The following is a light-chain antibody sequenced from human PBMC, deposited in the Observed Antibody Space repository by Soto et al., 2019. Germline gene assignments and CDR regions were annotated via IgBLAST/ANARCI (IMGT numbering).Light chain of an antibody. CDR1: QGVSSN. Sequence: EIVMTQSPATLSVSPGERATLSSRARQGVSSNLAWYQQKPGQAPRLIISGASTRAADVPARFSGGGSGTELTLTICSLQSEDLAVYFCLQYNNWPAWTFGQGTKVGIK. CDR3: LQYNNWPAWT. V-gene: IGKV3-15*01. J-gene: IGKJ1*01. CDR2: GAS.